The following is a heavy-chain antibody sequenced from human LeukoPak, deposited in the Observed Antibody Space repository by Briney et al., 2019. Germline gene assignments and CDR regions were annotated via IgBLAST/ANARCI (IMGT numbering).Heavy chain of an antibody. Sequence: GGSLRLSCAASGFTFSSYAMSWVRRAPGKGLEWVSAISSNGGGTFYADSVKGQFTISRDNSQNTLYLQMNSLRAEDTAIYYCAKHYGSGTYYNYLDYWGQGTLVTVSS. CDR1: GFTFSSYA. V-gene: IGHV3-23*01. CDR3: AKHYGSGTYYNYLDY. CDR2: ISSNGGGT. J-gene: IGHJ4*02. D-gene: IGHD3-10*01.